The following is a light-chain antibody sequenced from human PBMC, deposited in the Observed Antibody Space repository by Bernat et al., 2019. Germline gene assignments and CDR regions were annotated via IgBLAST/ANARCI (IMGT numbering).Light chain of an antibody. CDR1: QGISSA. CDR3: QQSYSTPPYT. J-gene: IGKJ2*01. Sequence: IQLTQSPSSLSASVGDRVTITCRASQGISSALAWYQQKPGKAPKLLIYDASSLQSGVPSRFSGSGSGTDFTLTISSLQPEDFATYYCQQSYSTPPYTFGQGTKLEIK. CDR2: DAS. V-gene: IGKV1-39*01.